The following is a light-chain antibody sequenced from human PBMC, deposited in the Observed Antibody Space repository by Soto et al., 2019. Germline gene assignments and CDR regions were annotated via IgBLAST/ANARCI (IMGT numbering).Light chain of an antibody. CDR1: QTISRW. CDR3: QQYDNLPPIT. Sequence: DIQLTQTPCTLSASVGDEVIITCRDSQTISRWLAWYQQKPGRAPKLLIYAASSLQSGVPSRFSGSGSGTDFTFTISSLQPEDIATYYCQQYDNLPPITFGQGTRLEIK. CDR2: AAS. J-gene: IGKJ5*01. V-gene: IGKV1-5*01.